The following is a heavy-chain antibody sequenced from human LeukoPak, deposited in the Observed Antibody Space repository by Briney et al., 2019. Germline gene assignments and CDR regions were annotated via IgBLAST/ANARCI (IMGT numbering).Heavy chain of an antibody. Sequence: QAGGSLRLSCAASGFTFSSYGMHWVRQAPGKGLEWVAFIRYDGSNKYYADSVKGRFTISRDNSKNTLYLQMNSPRAEDTAVYYCAKENQMDIVATSWGQGTLVTVSS. CDR2: IRYDGSNK. J-gene: IGHJ4*02. V-gene: IGHV3-30*02. D-gene: IGHD5-12*01. CDR3: AKENQMDIVATS. CDR1: GFTFSSYG.